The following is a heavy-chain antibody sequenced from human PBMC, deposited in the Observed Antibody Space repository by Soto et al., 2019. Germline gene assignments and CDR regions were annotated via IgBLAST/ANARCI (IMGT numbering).Heavy chain of an antibody. CDR3: ASYSSSPYYYYGMDV. D-gene: IGHD6-6*01. Sequence: ALVKVSCKASGYTFTSYAMHWVRQAPGQRLEWMGWINAGNGNTKYSQKFQGRVTITRDTSASTAYMELSSLRSEDTAVYYCASYSSSPYYYYGMDVWGQGTTVTVSS. CDR2: INAGNGNT. J-gene: IGHJ6*02. V-gene: IGHV1-3*01. CDR1: GYTFTSYA.